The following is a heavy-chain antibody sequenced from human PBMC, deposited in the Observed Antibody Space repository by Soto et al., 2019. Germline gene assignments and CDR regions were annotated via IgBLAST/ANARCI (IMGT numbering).Heavy chain of an antibody. V-gene: IGHV1-2*04. CDR1: GYTFTGYY. Sequence: QVQLVQSGAEVKKPGASVKVSCKASGYTFTGYYMHWVRQAPGQGLEWMGWINPNSGGTNYAQKFQGWVTMTRDTSIRTAYMEPSRVRSDDTAVYYCARVKIAAYGMDVWGQGTTVTVSS. CDR3: ARVKIAAYGMDV. CDR2: INPNSGGT. D-gene: IGHD6-13*01. J-gene: IGHJ6*02.